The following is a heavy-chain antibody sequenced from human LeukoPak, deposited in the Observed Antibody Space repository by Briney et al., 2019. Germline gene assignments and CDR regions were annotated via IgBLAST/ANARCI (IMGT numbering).Heavy chain of an antibody. CDR2: ISSISTTI. J-gene: IGHJ4*02. CDR1: GFTFSTYS. Sequence: GGSLRLSCVASGFTFSTYSMNWVRQAPGKGLEWVSYISSISTTIYYADSVKGRFTISRDKAKNSLYLQMNSLRAEDTAVYYCARAYYHGSGSYYNDYWGQGTLVTVSS. D-gene: IGHD3-10*01. CDR3: ARAYYHGSGSYYNDY. V-gene: IGHV3-48*01.